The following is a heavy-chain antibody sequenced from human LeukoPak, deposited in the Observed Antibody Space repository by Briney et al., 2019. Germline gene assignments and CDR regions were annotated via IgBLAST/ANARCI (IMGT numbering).Heavy chain of an antibody. J-gene: IGHJ4*02. CDR3: ATTSGGSCCGGGYFDY. CDR2: IYPGDSDT. D-gene: IGHD2-15*01. Sequence: GESLKISCKGSGYSFTSYWIGWVRQMPGKGLEWMGIIYPGDSDTRYSPSFQGQVTISADKSISTAYLQWSSLKASDTAMYYCATTSGGSCCGGGYFDYWDQGTPVTVSS. CDR1: GYSFTSYW. V-gene: IGHV5-51*01.